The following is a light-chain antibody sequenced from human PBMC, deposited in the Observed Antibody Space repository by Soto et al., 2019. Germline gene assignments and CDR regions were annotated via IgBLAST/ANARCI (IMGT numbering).Light chain of an antibody. CDR3: CSYTSSSTLGV. V-gene: IGLV2-14*01. J-gene: IGLJ1*01. CDR1: SSDVGGYNY. Sequence: QSALTQPASVSGSPGQSITISCTGTSSDVGGYNYVSWYQQHPGKAPKLMIYDVSNRPSGVSNRFSGSKSGNTASLTISGLQDEDDADYYCCSYTSSSTLGVFGTGTKVTVL. CDR2: DVS.